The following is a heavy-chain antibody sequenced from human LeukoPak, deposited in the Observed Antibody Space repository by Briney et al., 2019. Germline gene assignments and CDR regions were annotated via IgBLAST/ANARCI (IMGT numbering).Heavy chain of an antibody. CDR3: ARDYGGSSPFDY. J-gene: IGHJ4*02. CDR1: GFTFSSYA. Sequence: GGSLRLSCAASGFTFSSYAMSWVRQAPGKGLEWVSYISSSGSTIYYADPVKGRFTISRDNAKNSLYLQMNSLRAEDTAVYYCARDYGGSSPFDYWGQGTLVTVSS. CDR2: ISSSGSTI. V-gene: IGHV3-48*03. D-gene: IGHD4-23*01.